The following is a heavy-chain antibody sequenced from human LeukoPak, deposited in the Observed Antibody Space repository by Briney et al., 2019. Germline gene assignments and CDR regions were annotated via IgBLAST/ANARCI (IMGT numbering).Heavy chain of an antibody. D-gene: IGHD1-26*01. CDR1: GFTFSSYS. J-gene: IGHJ4*02. V-gene: IGHV3-21*01. Sequence: PGGSLRLSCAASGFTFSSYSMNWVRQAPGKGLEWVSYISSSSDYIYCADSVKGRFTISRDNAKNSLYLQMNSLRAEDTAVYYCARGGGIVGTTHFDYWGQGTLVTVSS. CDR2: ISSSSDYI. CDR3: ARGGGIVGTTHFDY.